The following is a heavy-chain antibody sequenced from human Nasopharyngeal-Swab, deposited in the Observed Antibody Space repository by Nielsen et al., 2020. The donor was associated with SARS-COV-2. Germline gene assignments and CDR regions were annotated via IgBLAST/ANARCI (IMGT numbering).Heavy chain of an antibody. D-gene: IGHD4-23*01. V-gene: IGHV3-21*01. Sequence: WIPQPPGKGLEWVSSISSSSSYIYYADSVKGRFTISRDNAKNSLYLQMNSLRAEDTAVYYCARVRADYGGNSDEPSMDVWGQGTTVTVSS. CDR2: ISSSSSYI. CDR3: ARVRADYGGNSDEPSMDV. J-gene: IGHJ6*02.